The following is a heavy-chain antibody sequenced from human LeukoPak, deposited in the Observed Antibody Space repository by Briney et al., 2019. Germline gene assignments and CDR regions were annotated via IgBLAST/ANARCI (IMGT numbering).Heavy chain of an antibody. CDR2: ISAYTGNT. CDR1: GYTFTTYS. CDR3: VRGEFRGDHPSWYTFDY. J-gene: IGHJ4*02. Sequence: GASVRVSCKASGYTFTTYSLTWVRQAPGQGLEWMGWISAYTGNTNYAQKFQGRVTMSADTSTNTAYMEMRSLRSDDTAVYYCVRGEFRGDHPSWYTFDYWGQGTLVTVSS. V-gene: IGHV1-18*04. D-gene: IGHD2-2*02.